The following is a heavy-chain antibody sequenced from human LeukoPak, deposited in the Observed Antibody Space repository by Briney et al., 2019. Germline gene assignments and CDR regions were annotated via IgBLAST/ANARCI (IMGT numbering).Heavy chain of an antibody. D-gene: IGHD3-22*01. J-gene: IGHJ4*02. CDR1: GYTFTSYG. V-gene: IGHV1-18*01. CDR3: ARKEGEQLAQYYYDSSGYYNY. CDR2: ISAYNGNI. Sequence: ASVKVSCKASGYTFTSYGISWVRQAPGQGLEWMGWISAYNGNIKYAQKLQCRVTITADKSTSTAYMELSSLRSEDTAVYYCARKEGEQLAQYYYDSSGYYNYWGQGTLVTVSS.